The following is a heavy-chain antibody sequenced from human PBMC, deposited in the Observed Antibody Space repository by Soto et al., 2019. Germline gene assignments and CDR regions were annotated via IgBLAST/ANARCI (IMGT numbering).Heavy chain of an antibody. CDR1: GFTFSSYA. Sequence: GGSLRLSCAASGFTFSSYAMSWVRQAPGKGLEWVSVISGSGGSTHYADSVKGRSTISRDNSKNTLHLQVNSLRGDDTVVYYCAKEADICGYYTDYWGQGTQVTVSS. V-gene: IGHV3-23*01. CDR2: ISGSGGST. D-gene: IGHD3-22*01. J-gene: IGHJ4*02. CDR3: AKEADICGYYTDY.